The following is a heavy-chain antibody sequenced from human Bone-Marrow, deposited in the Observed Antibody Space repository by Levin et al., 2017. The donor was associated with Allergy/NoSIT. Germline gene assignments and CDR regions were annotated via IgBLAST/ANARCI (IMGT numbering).Heavy chain of an antibody. J-gene: IGHJ4*02. CDR2: IKQDGTEK. V-gene: IGHV3-7*01. Sequence: GGSLRLSCAASGFTFSNYGMTWVRQAPGKGLEWVANIKQDGTEKNYVDSAKGRFTISRDNANNALHLQMSSLRVEDTAVYFCARKYSSAWCFDYWGQGILVAVSS. CDR1: GFTFSNYG. D-gene: IGHD6-19*01. CDR3: ARKYSSAWCFDY.